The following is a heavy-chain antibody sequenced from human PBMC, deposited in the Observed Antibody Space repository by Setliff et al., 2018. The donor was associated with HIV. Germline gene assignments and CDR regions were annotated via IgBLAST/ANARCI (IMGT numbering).Heavy chain of an antibody. CDR1: GGSISRGGYY. CDR3: ARELRQQLTLNWLDP. Sequence: SETLSLTCTVSGGSISRGGYYWSWIRQHPGKGLEWIGYIYYTGSTYYNPSLKSRVTISVDTSETQFSLKLSSVTAADTAVYYCARELRQQLTLNWLDPWGQGTLVTVSS. J-gene: IGHJ5*02. V-gene: IGHV4-31*03. D-gene: IGHD6-13*01. CDR2: IYYTGST.